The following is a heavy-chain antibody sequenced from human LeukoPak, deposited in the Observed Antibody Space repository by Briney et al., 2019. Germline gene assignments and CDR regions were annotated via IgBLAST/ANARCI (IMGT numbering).Heavy chain of an antibody. CDR1: GGSISGGGYY. J-gene: IGHJ4*02. CDR2: IYYSGNS. D-gene: IGHD3-10*01. V-gene: IGHV4-31*03. Sequence: PSGTLSLTCTVSGGSISGGGYYWSWIRQHPGKGLEWIGYIYYSGNSYYNPSLKSRVTISVDTSKNQFSLKLSSVTAADTAVYYCARGDYGSGNTHDFWGQGTLVTVSS. CDR3: ARGDYGSGNTHDF.